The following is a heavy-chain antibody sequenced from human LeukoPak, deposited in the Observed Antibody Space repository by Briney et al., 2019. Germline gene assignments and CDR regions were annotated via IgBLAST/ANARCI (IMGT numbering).Heavy chain of an antibody. Sequence: GASLKDSCKPPGYTFTISSICWVPQAPGQGLGCMAWIIVYKANTNYAQKLQGRVTMTTDTSTSTAYMELRSLRSDDTAVYYCARGPSSITTCKDYWGQGTLVTVSS. CDR2: IIVYKANT. CDR1: GYTFTISS. J-gene: IGHJ4*02. V-gene: IGHV1-18*01. D-gene: IGHD1-14*01. CDR3: ARGPSSITTCKDY.